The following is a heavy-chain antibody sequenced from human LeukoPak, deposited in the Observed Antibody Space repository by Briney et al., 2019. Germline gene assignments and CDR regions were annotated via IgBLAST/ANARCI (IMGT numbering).Heavy chain of an antibody. CDR2: ISVSGGST. D-gene: IGHD6-19*01. J-gene: IGHJ4*02. CDR3: AKDSNASRIAVAALPDY. V-gene: IGHV3-23*01. CDR1: GFTFSSYA. Sequence: PGGSLRLSCAASGFTFSSYAMSWVRQAPGKGLELVSAISVSGGSTYYADSVKGRFTISRDNSKNTLYLQMNSLRAEDTAVYYCAKDSNASRIAVAALPDYWGQGTLVTVSS.